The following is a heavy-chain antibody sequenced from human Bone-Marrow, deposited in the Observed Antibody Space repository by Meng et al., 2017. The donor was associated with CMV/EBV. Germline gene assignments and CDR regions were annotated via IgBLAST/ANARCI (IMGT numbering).Heavy chain of an antibody. Sequence: GESLKISCAASGFTVSSNYMSWVRQAPGKGLEWVGRIKSKTDGGTTDYAAPVKGRFTISRDDSKSTPYLLMNSLKTEDTAVYYWVTGAFGYWGQGTLVTVSS. CDR3: VTGAFGY. V-gene: IGHV3-15*01. J-gene: IGHJ4*02. D-gene: IGHD5-18*01. CDR1: GFTVSSNY. CDR2: IKSKTDGGTT.